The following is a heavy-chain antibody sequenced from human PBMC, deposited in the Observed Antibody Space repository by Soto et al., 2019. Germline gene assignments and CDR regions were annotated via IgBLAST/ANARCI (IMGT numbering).Heavy chain of an antibody. D-gene: IGHD5-18*01. V-gene: IGHV3-74*01. CDR2: IKGDASST. J-gene: IGHJ6*02. CDR1: GFTFSSYW. CDR3: ARGLPGYYGADV. Sequence: GVSLRLSCAAAGFTFSSYWMHWVRQAPGKGLVWVSRIKGDASSTNYADLVKGRFIIPRDSAENTLYLQMNSLRAEDTAVYYCARGLPGYYGADVWGQGTTVTVSS.